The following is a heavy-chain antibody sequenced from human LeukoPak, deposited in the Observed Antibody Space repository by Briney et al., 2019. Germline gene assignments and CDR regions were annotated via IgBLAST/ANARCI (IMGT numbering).Heavy chain of an antibody. CDR2: INHSGST. D-gene: IGHD2-2*01. CDR3: ARVPYCSSTSCSSHYYYYGMDV. V-gene: IGHV4-34*01. Sequence: SETLSLTCTVSGGSISSYYWSWIRQPPGKGLEWIGEINHSGSTNYNPSLKSRVTISVDTSKNQFSLKLSSVTAADTAVYYCARVPYCSSTSCSSHYYYYGMDVWGQGTTVTVSS. J-gene: IGHJ6*02. CDR1: GGSISSYY.